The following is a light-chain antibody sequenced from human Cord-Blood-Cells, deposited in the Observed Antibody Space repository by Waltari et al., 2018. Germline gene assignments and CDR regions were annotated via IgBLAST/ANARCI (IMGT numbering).Light chain of an antibody. V-gene: IGKV4-1*01. Sequence: DIVMTQSPDSLAVSLGERATINCKSSQSVLYSSNNKYYLAWYQQKPGQPPKLLIYWASTRESGVPDRCSGSGSGTDFTLTISSLQAEDVAVYYCQQYYSTPLTFGGGTKVEIK. CDR3: QQYYSTPLT. CDR2: WAS. CDR1: QSVLYSSNNKYY. J-gene: IGKJ4*01.